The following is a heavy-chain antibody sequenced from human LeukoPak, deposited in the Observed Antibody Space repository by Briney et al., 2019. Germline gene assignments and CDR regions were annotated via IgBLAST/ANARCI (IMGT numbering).Heavy chain of an antibody. CDR3: ARDDYVWGSYRYFPYYFDY. V-gene: IGHV4-38-2*02. CDR2: IYHSGST. J-gene: IGHJ4*02. D-gene: IGHD3-16*02. Sequence: SETLSLTRTVSGYSISSGYYWGWIRQPPGKGLEWIGSIYHSGSTYYNPSLKSRVTISVDTSKNQFSLKLSSVTAADTAVYYCARDDYVWGSYRYFPYYFDYWGPGTLVTVSS. CDR1: GYSISSGYY.